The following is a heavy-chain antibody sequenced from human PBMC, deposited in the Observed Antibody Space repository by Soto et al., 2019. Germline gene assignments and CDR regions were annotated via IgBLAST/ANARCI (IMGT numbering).Heavy chain of an antibody. CDR3: AKPPYSSSTFYYYGMDV. CDR1: GFTFSSYA. V-gene: IGHV3-23*01. Sequence: EEQLLESGGGLVQPGGSLRLSCAASGFTFSSYAMSWVRQAPGKGLEWVSAISGSGATTYHADSVKGRFTISRENSKNTLYLQMNSLRAKDTAVYYCAKPPYSSSTFYYYGMDVWGRGTTVTVSS. D-gene: IGHD6-6*01. CDR2: ISGSGATT. J-gene: IGHJ6*02.